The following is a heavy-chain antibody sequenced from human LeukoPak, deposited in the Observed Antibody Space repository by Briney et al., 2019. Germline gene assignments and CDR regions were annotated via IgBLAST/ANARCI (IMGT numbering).Heavy chain of an antibody. CDR3: ARDRLEQQLALGWGNWFDP. V-gene: IGHV3-20*04. Sequence: GGSLRLSCAASGFTFDDYGMSWVRQAPGKGLEWVSGINWNGGSTGYADSVKGRFTISRDNAKNSLYLQMNSLRAEDTAVYYCARDRLEQQLALGWGNWFDPWGQGTLVTVSS. CDR2: INWNGGST. J-gene: IGHJ5*02. D-gene: IGHD6-13*01. CDR1: GFTFDDYG.